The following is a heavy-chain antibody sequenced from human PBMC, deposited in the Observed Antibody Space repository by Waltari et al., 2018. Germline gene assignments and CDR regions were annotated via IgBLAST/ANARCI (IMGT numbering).Heavy chain of an antibody. CDR3: VREAYDFWTGYYREFDF. CDR2: ISSSGGMI. Sequence: EVKLVESGGILVQPGGSLRLSCAASGFSLTSYEMNWVRQAPGKGLEWVSYISSSGGMIFYAGSVRCLFTVSRYTANNILHLDMNSLRADDSAVYYCVREAYDFWTGYYREFDFWGQGTRVTVSP. CDR1: GFSLTSYE. J-gene: IGHJ4*02. V-gene: IGHV3-48*03. D-gene: IGHD3-3*01.